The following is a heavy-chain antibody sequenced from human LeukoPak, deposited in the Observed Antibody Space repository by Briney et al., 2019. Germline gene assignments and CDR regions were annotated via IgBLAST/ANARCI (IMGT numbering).Heavy chain of an antibody. J-gene: IGHJ4*02. CDR1: GFTFSDYY. Sequence: LRLSCAASGFTFSDYYMSWIRQPAGKGLEWIGRIYTSGSTNYNPSLKSRVTMSVDTSKNQFSLKLSSVTAADTAVYYCARWGPYFDYWGQGILVTVSS. V-gene: IGHV4-4*07. CDR3: ARWGPYFDY. D-gene: IGHD7-27*01. CDR2: IYTSGST.